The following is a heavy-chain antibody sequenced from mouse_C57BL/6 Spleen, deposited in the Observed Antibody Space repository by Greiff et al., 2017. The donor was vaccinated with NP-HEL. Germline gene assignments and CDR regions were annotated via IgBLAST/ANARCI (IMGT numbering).Heavy chain of an antibody. V-gene: IGHV1-82*01. CDR1: GYAFSSSW. Sequence: LLESGPELVKPGASVKISCKASGYAFSSSWMNWVKQRPGKGLEWIGRIYPGDGDTNYNGKFKGKATLTADKSSSTAYMQLSSLTSEDSAVYFCAKDSSGYVAYWGQGTLVTVSA. D-gene: IGHD3-2*02. CDR3: AKDSSGYVAY. CDR2: IYPGDGDT. J-gene: IGHJ3*01.